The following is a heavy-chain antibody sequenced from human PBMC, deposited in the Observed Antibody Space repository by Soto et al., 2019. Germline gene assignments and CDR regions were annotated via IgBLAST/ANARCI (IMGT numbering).Heavy chain of an antibody. D-gene: IGHD3-3*01. CDR2: IKSKTDGGTT. V-gene: IGHV3-15*01. Sequence: GGSLRLSCAASGFTFSNAWMSWVRQAPGKGLEWVGRIKSKTDGGTTDYAAPVKGRFTISRDDSKNTLYLQMNSLKTEDTAVYYCTTDPNECITIFGVVPGPYYYYYYMDFWGKGTTVTVSS. CDR3: TTDPNECITIFGVVPGPYYYYYYMDF. CDR1: GFTFSNAW. J-gene: IGHJ6*03.